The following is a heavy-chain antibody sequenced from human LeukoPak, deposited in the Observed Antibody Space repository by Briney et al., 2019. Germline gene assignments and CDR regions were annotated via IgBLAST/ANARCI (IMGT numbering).Heavy chain of an antibody. CDR2: IWYDGSNK. CDR1: GFTFSSYG. CDR3: AREGGGDTVVVPAAPTNYGMDV. Sequence: GRSLRLSCAASGFTFSSYGMHWVRQAPGKGLEWVAVIWYDGSNKYYADSVKGRFTISRDNSKNTLYPQMNSLRAEDTAVYYCAREGGGDTVVVPAAPTNYGMDVWGQGTTVTVSS. D-gene: IGHD2-2*01. V-gene: IGHV3-33*01. J-gene: IGHJ6*02.